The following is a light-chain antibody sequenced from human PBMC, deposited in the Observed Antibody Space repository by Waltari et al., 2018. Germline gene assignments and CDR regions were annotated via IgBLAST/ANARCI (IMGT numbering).Light chain of an antibody. CDR1: QSVSSNY. Sequence: EIVLPQSPGTLSLSPGERATLSCRPSQSVSSNYLAWYQQKPGQAPRLLLYGALNRATGIPDRFSGSGSGTDFTLTINRLEPEDFAVYYCQQYGSSPFTFGPGTKVEVK. CDR2: GAL. J-gene: IGKJ3*01. V-gene: IGKV3-20*01. CDR3: QQYGSSPFT.